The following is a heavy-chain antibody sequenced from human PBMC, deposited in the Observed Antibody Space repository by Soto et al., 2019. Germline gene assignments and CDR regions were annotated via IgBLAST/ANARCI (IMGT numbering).Heavy chain of an antibody. V-gene: IGHV3-15*01. CDR1: GFNLSHPW. CDR2: IKSKNDGGTA. CDR3: STGIYYDILTGYHNVAY. D-gene: IGHD3-9*01. J-gene: IGHJ4*02. Sequence: GGSLRLSCVASGFNLSHPWTNWGREAAGKGLEWVGRIKSKNDGGTADYAALVKGRATISRDESKNTVYLQMNSLNTEDTAVYFCSTGIYYDILTGYHNVAYWGQGALVTVSS.